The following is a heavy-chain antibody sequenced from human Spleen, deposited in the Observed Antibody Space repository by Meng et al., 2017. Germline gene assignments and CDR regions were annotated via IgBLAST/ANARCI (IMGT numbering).Heavy chain of an antibody. D-gene: IGHD3-22*01. Sequence: QVQLQQWGAGLLKPSETLSLTCAVYGGSFSNYYWSWIRQSPVKGLEWIGEIYHSGSTKYNPSLKSRVTILIDKSKKQFFLKLTSVTAADTAVYYCARSDDSGGYYYFDNWGQGTLVTVSS. CDR2: IYHSGST. CDR1: GGSFSNYY. J-gene: IGHJ4*02. V-gene: IGHV4-34*02. CDR3: ARSDDSGGYYYFDN.